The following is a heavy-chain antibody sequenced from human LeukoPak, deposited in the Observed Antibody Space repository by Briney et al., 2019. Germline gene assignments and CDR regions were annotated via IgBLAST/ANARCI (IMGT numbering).Heavy chain of an antibody. CDR3: ARHDYGSNRHFDY. CDR2: IYYDGKT. CDR1: GGSISSYY. D-gene: IGHD4-23*01. J-gene: IGHJ4*02. V-gene: IGHV4-59*01. Sequence: SETLSLTCSVSGGSISSYYWSWVRQPPGKGLEWIGYIYYDGKTNYNPSLKSRVTISVDTSKDQFSLKLSSVTAADTALYSCARHDYGSNRHFDYWGQGTLVTVSS.